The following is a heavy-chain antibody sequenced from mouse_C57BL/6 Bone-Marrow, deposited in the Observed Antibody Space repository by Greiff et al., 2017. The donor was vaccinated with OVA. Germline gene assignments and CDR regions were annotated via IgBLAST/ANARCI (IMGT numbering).Heavy chain of an antibody. CDR3: ARQDYGNYDYFDY. D-gene: IGHD2-1*01. V-gene: IGHV5-6*01. Sequence: EVQRVESGGDLVKPGGSLKLSCAASGFTFSSYGMSWVRQTPDKRLEWVATISSGGSYTYYPDSVKGRFTISRDNAKNTLYLQMSSLKSVDTAMYYCARQDYGNYDYFDYWGQGTTLTGSS. J-gene: IGHJ2*01. CDR2: ISSGGSYT. CDR1: GFTFSSYG.